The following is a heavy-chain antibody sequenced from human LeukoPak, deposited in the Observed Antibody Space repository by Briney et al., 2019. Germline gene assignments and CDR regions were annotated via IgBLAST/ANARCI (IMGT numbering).Heavy chain of an antibody. CDR3: ARGRKTIFGVVIISSYFDY. Sequence: SETLSLTCAVYGGSFSGYYWSWIRQPPGKGLDWIGEINHSVSTNYNPSLKSRVTISVDTSKNQFSLKLSSVTAADTAVYYCARGRKTIFGVVIISSYFDYWGQGTLVTVSS. CDR1: GGSFSGYY. J-gene: IGHJ4*02. V-gene: IGHV4-34*01. D-gene: IGHD3-3*01. CDR2: INHSVST.